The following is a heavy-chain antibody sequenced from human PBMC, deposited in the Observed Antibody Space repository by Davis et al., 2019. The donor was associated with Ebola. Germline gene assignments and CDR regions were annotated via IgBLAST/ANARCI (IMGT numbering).Heavy chain of an antibody. CDR1: GFSFSTYT. V-gene: IGHV3-48*02. CDR2: ISRSSGTR. CDR3: ARDLFGYSYGYNY. Sequence: GESLKISCAASGFSFSTYTMNWVRQAPGKGLEWVSYISRSSGTRLYADSVKGRFTISRDNAKNSLYLQMNSLRDEDTAVYYCARDLFGYSYGYNYWGQGTLVTVSS. J-gene: IGHJ4*02. D-gene: IGHD5-18*01.